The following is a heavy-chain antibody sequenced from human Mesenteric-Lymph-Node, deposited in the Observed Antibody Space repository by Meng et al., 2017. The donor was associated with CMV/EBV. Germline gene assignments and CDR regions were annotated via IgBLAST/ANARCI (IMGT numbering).Heavy chain of an antibody. CDR1: GFTFSNAW. V-gene: IGHV3-15*01. Sequence: GGSLRLSCAASGFTFSNAWMSWVRQAPGKGLEWVGRIKSKTDGGTTDYAAPVKGRFTISRDNSKNTLYLQMNSLRAEDTAVYYCAREYGYSYGTGYFDYWGQGTLVTVSS. D-gene: IGHD5-18*01. CDR2: IKSKTDGGTT. CDR3: AREYGYSYGTGYFDY. J-gene: IGHJ4*02.